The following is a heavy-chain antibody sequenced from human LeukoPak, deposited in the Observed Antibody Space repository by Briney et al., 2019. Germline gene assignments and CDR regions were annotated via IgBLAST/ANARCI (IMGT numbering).Heavy chain of an antibody. Sequence: ASVKVSCKASGYTFTSYGISWVRQAPGQGLEWMGWISAYNGNTNYAQKLQGRVTMTTDTSTSTAYMELRRLRSDDTAVYYCARFVVVVVAATTDYYYYGVDVWGQGTTVTVSS. V-gene: IGHV1-18*01. CDR1: GYTFTSYG. J-gene: IGHJ6*02. CDR2: ISAYNGNT. D-gene: IGHD2-15*01. CDR3: ARFVVVVVAATTDYYYYGVDV.